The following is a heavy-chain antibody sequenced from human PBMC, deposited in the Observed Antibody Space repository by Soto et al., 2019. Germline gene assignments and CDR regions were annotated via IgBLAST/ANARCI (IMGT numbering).Heavy chain of an antibody. CDR1: GGSISSYY. CDR2: IYYSGST. CDR3: AKGNYGDWQFDY. Sequence: PSETLSLTCTVSGGSISSYYWSWIRQPPGKGLEWIGYIYYSGSTNYNPSLKSRVTISVDTSKNQFSLKLSSVTAADTAVYYCAKGNYGDWQFDYWGQGTLVTVSS. J-gene: IGHJ4*02. V-gene: IGHV4-59*01. D-gene: IGHD4-17*01.